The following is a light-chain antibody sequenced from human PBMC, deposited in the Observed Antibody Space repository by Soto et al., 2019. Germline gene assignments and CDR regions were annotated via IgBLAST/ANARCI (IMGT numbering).Light chain of an antibody. Sequence: QSALTQPASVSGSPGQSITISCTGTSSDVGGYDYVSWYQLHPGKAPKLMVFEVSNRPSGVSYRFSGSKSGNTASLTISWLQAEDEADYFCSSYSISTAYLFGTGTKVTVL. V-gene: IGLV2-14*01. CDR3: SSYSISTAYL. CDR1: SSDVGGYDY. J-gene: IGLJ1*01. CDR2: EVS.